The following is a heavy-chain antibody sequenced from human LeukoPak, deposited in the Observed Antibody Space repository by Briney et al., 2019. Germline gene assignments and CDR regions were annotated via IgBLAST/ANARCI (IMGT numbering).Heavy chain of an antibody. D-gene: IGHD3-22*01. V-gene: IGHV4-34*01. J-gene: IGHJ5*02. Sequence: PSETLSLTCAVYGGSFSDYQWSWIRQPPGKGLEWIGEINHSGSTNYNPSLKSRVTISVDTSKNQFSLKLSSVTAADTAVYYCAREADDSSGYYFDNWFDPWGQGTLVTVSS. CDR3: AREADDSSGYYFDNWFDP. CDR1: GGSFSDYQ. CDR2: INHSGST.